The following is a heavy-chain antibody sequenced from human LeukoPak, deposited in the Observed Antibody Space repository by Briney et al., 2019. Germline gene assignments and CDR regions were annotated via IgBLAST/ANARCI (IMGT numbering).Heavy chain of an antibody. CDR2: IKNKLFNSET. Sequence: GGSLKLSCAASGFTFYNSAIHWVRQAPGKGLEWLGRIKNKLFNSETAYVESVKGRFTIYKDDSKNMAFLAMNNLKTDDTALYYCFRYEETSGRFGDSWGQGALVTVSS. CDR3: FRYEETSGRFGDS. D-gene: IGHD3-16*01. CDR1: GFTFYNSA. V-gene: IGHV3-73*01. J-gene: IGHJ4*02.